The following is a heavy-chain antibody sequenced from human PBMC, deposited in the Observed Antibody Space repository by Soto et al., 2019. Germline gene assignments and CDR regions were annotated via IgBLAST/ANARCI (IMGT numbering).Heavy chain of an antibody. CDR1: GYTFTGYY. D-gene: IGHD3-22*01. CDR3: ARSRDGNYYDSSGYGFDY. V-gene: IGHV1-2*04. CDR2: INPNSGGT. Sequence: ASVKVSSKASGYTFTGYYMHWVRQAPGQGLEWMGWINPNSGGTNYAQKFQGWVTMTRDTSISTAYMELSRLRSDDTAVYYCARSRDGNYYDSSGYGFDYWGQGTLVTVSS. J-gene: IGHJ4*02.